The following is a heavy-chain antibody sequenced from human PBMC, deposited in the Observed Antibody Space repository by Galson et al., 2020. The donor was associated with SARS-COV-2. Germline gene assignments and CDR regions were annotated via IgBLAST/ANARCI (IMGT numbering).Heavy chain of an antibody. CDR2: IIPIFGTA. Sequence: SVKVSCKASGGTFSSYAISWVRQAPGQGLEWMGGIIPIFGTANYAQTFQGRVTITANKSTSTAYMELSSLRSEDTAVYYCARERLREDIVVVPAAIRVYYYGMDVWGQGTTVTVSS. CDR1: GGTFSSYA. V-gene: IGHV1-69*06. J-gene: IGHJ6*02. CDR3: ARERLREDIVVVPAAIRVYYYGMDV. D-gene: IGHD2-2*01.